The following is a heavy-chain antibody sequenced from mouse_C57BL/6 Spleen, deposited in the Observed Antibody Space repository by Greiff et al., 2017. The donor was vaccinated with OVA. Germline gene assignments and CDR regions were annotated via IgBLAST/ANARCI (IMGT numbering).Heavy chain of an antibody. CDR1: GYAFSSSW. V-gene: IGHV1-7*01. Sequence: QVHVKQSGPELVKPGASVKISCKASGYAFSSSWMNWVKQRPGQGLEWIGYINPSSGYTKYNQKFKDKATLTADKSSSTAYMQLSSLTYEDSAVYYCARSLRYFDVWGTGTTVTVSS. CDR2: INPSSGYT. J-gene: IGHJ1*03. CDR3: ARSLRYFDV.